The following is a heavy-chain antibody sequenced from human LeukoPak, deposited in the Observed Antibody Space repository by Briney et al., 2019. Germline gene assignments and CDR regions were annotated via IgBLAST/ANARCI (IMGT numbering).Heavy chain of an antibody. J-gene: IGHJ4*02. D-gene: IGHD4-17*01. CDR1: GGSISSYY. Sequence: SETLSLTCTVSGGSISSYYWSWIRQPPGKGLEWIGYIYYSGSTNYNPSLKSRVTISVDTSKNQFSLKLSSVTAADTAVYYCARSYSSVTTVDFDYWGQGTLVTVSS. V-gene: IGHV4-59*01. CDR2: IYYSGST. CDR3: ARSYSSVTTVDFDY.